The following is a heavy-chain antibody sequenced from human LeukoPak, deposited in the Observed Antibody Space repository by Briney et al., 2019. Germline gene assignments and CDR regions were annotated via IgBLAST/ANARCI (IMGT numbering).Heavy chain of an antibody. V-gene: IGHV1-69*13. Sequence: ASVKVSCKASGGTFSSYAISWVRQAPGQGLEWMGGIIPILGTANYAQKFQGRVTVTADESTSTAYMELSSLRSEDTAVYYCARAITGKRGHDAFDIWGQGTMVTVSS. CDR1: GGTFSSYA. CDR3: ARAITGKRGHDAFDI. J-gene: IGHJ3*02. CDR2: IIPILGTA. D-gene: IGHD1-20*01.